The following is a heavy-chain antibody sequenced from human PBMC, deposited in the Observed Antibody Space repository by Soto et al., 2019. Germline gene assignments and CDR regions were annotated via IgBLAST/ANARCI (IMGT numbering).Heavy chain of an antibody. V-gene: IGHV1-69*02. CDR1: GGIFSTYT. J-gene: IGHJ3*01. CDR3: SIGSWSAETFDV. CDR2: IIPMLTVT. Sequence: QVHLEQSGAEVKKPGSSVKVSCKAAGGIFSTYTLIWVRQAPGQGLEWMGRIIPMLTVTNSAQKFQGRVTLTADKSTSTAFMELTSLTSDDTAVYYCSIGSWSAETFDVWGQGTMVTVSS. D-gene: IGHD2-2*01.